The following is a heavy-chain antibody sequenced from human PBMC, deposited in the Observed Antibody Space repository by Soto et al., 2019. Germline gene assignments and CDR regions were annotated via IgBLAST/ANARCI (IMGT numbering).Heavy chain of an antibody. D-gene: IGHD1-1*01. CDR2: IFYTGST. CDR3: ARNLRINWNDVYYYYMDV. V-gene: IGHV4-59*01. Sequence: SETLSLTCTVSGGSITNYYWNWIRQAPGKGLEWIGYIFYTGSTNYNPSLKSRVTISVDTSKNQFSLKLSSVTAADTAVYYCARNLRINWNDVYYYYMDVWGKGTTVTVSS. J-gene: IGHJ6*03. CDR1: GGSITNYY.